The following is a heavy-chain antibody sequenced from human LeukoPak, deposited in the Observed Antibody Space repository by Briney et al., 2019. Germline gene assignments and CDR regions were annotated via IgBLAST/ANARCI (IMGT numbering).Heavy chain of an antibody. Sequence: ASVTVSCKASGYTFTDYYMHWVRQAPGQGLEWMGWINPNRGGTSYAQKFSGRVTMTRDTSINTAYMELSRLTSDDTAVYYCAFSGSYGVYWGQGTLVTVSS. CDR3: AFSGSYGVY. J-gene: IGHJ4*02. CDR2: INPNRGGT. D-gene: IGHD1-26*01. CDR1: GYTFTDYY. V-gene: IGHV1-2*02.